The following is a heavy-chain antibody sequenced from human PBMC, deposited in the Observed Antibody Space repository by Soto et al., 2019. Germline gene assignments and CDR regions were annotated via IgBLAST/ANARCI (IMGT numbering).Heavy chain of an antibody. J-gene: IGHJ4*02. V-gene: IGHV1-69*04. CDR1: GGTFSSYT. CDR3: ARDPNSSSWSN. D-gene: IGHD6-13*01. CDR2: IIPILGIA. Sequence: SVKVSCKASGGTFSSYTISWVRQAPGQGLEWMGRIIPILGIANYAQKFQGRVTITADKSTSTAYMELSSLRSEDTAVYYCARDPNSSSWSNWGQGTLVTVSS.